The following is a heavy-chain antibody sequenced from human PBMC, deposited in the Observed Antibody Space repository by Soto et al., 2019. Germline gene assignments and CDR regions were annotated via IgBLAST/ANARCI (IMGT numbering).Heavy chain of an antibody. Sequence: PSETLSLTCTVSGGSVSSGRYSWSWIRQPPEKGLEWIGYIYYSGSTNYNPSLKSRVTISVDTSKNQFSLKLSSVTAADTAVYYCARDASSGTFYNWGQGTLVTVSS. D-gene: IGHD1-26*01. V-gene: IGHV4-61*01. CDR3: ARDASSGTFYN. CDR2: IYYSGST. CDR1: GGSVSSGRYS. J-gene: IGHJ4*02.